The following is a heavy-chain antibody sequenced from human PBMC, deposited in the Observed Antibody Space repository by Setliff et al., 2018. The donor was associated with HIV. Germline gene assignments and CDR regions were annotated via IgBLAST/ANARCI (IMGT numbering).Heavy chain of an antibody. D-gene: IGHD3-16*01. Sequence: QPGGSLRLSCAASGFTFSAHGMHWVRQAPGKGLEWVAFINYDESSEYYVDSVKGRVTISRDNSKNTVDLQMNSLRAEDTAVYYCAKDNDYVWESFSAASKGRYGMDVWGQGTTVTVSS. J-gene: IGHJ6*02. CDR1: GFTFSAHG. CDR2: INYDESSE. CDR3: AKDNDYVWESFSAASKGRYGMDV. V-gene: IGHV3-30*02.